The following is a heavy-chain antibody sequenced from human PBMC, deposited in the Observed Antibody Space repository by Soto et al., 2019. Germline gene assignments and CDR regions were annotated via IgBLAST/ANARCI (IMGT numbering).Heavy chain of an antibody. J-gene: IGHJ6*02. CDR1: GFTFSTYG. D-gene: IGHD3-22*01. CDR3: AKDPTYDSSGYYFYYGMDV. V-gene: IGHV3-30*18. Sequence: PGGSLRLSCAASGFTFSTYGMHWVRQAPGKGLEWVGLISYDGSYKYYAESMKGRFTISRDNSKNTLYLQLNSLRAADTVVYYCAKDPTYDSSGYYFYYGMDVWGQGTTVTVSS. CDR2: ISYDGSYK.